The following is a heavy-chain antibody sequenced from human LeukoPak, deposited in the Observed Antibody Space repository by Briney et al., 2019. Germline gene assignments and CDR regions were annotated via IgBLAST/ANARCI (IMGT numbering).Heavy chain of an antibody. V-gene: IGHV3-21*01. J-gene: IGHJ6*03. CDR1: GFTFSSYT. Sequence: GGSLRLSCAASGFTFSSYTMNWVRQAPGKGLEWVSSISSSSLYIYYADSVKGQFSISRDSSKNILYLQMNSLRAEDTTIYYCAKDRCSNGIGCYYYYMDVWGKGTTVTISS. CDR2: ISSSSLYI. D-gene: IGHD2-8*01. CDR3: AKDRCSNGIGCYYYYMDV.